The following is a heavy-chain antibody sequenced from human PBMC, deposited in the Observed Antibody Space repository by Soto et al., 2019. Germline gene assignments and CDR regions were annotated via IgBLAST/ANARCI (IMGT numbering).Heavy chain of an antibody. CDR3: ARDLDLPDYGSGSYYGPLSAPGMDV. V-gene: IGHV3-21*01. J-gene: IGHJ6*02. CDR1: GFTFRSYM. CDR2: ISSSSSSI. Sequence: PGGSLRLSCAASGFTFRSYMMYWVRQAPGKGLEWVSSISSSSSSIYYADSVKGRFTISRDNAKNSLYLQMNSLRAEDTAVYYCARDLDLPDYGSGSYYGPLSAPGMDVWGQGTTVTVSS. D-gene: IGHD3-10*01.